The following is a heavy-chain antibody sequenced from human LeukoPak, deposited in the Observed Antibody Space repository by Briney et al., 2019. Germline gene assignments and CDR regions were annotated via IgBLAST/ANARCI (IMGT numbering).Heavy chain of an antibody. D-gene: IGHD3-10*01. CDR3: ARGAYYYGSGSYYSRFWKVYFDY. V-gene: IGHV4-34*01. CDR2: INHSGST. CDR1: GGSFSGYY. Sequence: SETLSLTCAVYGGSFSGYYWSWIRQPPGKGLEWIGEINHSGSTNYNPSLKSRVTISVDTSKNQFSLKLSSVTAADTAVYYCARGAYYYGSGSYYSRFWKVYFDYWGQGTLVTVSS. J-gene: IGHJ4*02.